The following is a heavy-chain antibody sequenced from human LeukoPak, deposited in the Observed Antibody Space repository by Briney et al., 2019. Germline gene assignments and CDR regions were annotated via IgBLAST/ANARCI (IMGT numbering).Heavy chain of an antibody. V-gene: IGHV3-30*18. D-gene: IGHD6-19*01. Sequence: GGSLRLSCAASGFTFSSYGMHWVRQAPGKGLEWVAVISYDGSNKYYADSVKGRFTISRDNSKNTLYLQMNSLRAEDTAVYYCAKEKRIAVAGTSKAPFDYWGQGTLVTVSS. CDR1: GFTFSSYG. CDR3: AKEKRIAVAGTSKAPFDY. J-gene: IGHJ4*02. CDR2: ISYDGSNK.